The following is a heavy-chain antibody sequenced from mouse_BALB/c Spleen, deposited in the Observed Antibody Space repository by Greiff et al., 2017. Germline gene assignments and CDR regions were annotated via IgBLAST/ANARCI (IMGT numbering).Heavy chain of an antibody. J-gene: IGHJ2*01. D-gene: IGHD2-14*01. V-gene: IGHV2-9*02. CDR1: GFSLTSYG. Sequence: QVQLKESGPGLVAPSQSLSITCTASGFSLTSYGVHWVRQPPGKGLEWLGVIWAGGSTNYNSALMSRLSISKDNSKSQVFLKMNSLQTDDTAMYYCARGGRYDYFDYWGQGTTLTVSS. CDR2: IWAGGST. CDR3: ARGGRYDYFDY.